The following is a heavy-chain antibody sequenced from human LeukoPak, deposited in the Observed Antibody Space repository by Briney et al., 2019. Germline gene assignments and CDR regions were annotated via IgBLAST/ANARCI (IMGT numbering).Heavy chain of an antibody. Sequence: SETQSLTCAVYGGSFSGYYWSWIRQPPGKGLEWIGEINHSGSTNYNPSLKSRVTISVDTSKNQFSLKLSSVTAADTAVYYCARGIAVDSSSWYYFDYWGQGTLVTVSS. J-gene: IGHJ4*02. V-gene: IGHV4-34*01. CDR3: ARGIAVDSSSWYYFDY. CDR2: INHSGST. D-gene: IGHD6-13*01. CDR1: GGSFSGYY.